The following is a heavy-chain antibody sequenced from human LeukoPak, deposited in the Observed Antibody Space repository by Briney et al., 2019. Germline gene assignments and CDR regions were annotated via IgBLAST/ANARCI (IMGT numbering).Heavy chain of an antibody. V-gene: IGHV3-74*01. CDR1: GFTISGYW. CDR3: AKDGFDYYDSSGYYYFNY. D-gene: IGHD3-22*01. J-gene: IGHJ4*02. Sequence: GGSLRLSCAASGFTISGYWMHWVRQAPGKGLVWVSRISGDGSITAYADSVKGRFTISRDNAKNTLYLQMNSLRAEDTAVYYCAKDGFDYYDSSGYYYFNYWGQGTLVTVSS. CDR2: ISGDGSIT.